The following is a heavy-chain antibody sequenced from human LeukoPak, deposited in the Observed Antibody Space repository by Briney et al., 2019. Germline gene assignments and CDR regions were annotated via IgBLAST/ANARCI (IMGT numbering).Heavy chain of an antibody. Sequence: GGSLRLSCAASGFTFSGYGMHWVRQAPGKGLEWVAFIRYDGSSKYYADSVKGRFTISRDNAKNSLYLQMNSLRAEDTAVYYCARDDGSYSRSPGFDNWGQGTLVTVSS. CDR3: ARDDGSYSRSPGFDN. D-gene: IGHD1-26*01. CDR2: IRYDGSSK. CDR1: GFTFSGYG. J-gene: IGHJ4*02. V-gene: IGHV3-30*02.